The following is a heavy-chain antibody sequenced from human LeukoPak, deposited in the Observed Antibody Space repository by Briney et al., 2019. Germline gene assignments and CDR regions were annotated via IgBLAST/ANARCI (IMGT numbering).Heavy chain of an antibody. V-gene: IGHV3-7*03. CDR3: ARHEDYYNYGLDV. J-gene: IGHJ6*04. Sequence: GGSLRLSCAASGFTFSTYWMTWVRQAPGKGLEWVANIKQDGSAKNYVGSVKGRFTLSRDNAKNSLYLQMNSLRGEDTAVYYCARHEDYYNYGLDVWGKGTTVTVSS. CDR2: IKQDGSAK. CDR1: GFTFSTYW.